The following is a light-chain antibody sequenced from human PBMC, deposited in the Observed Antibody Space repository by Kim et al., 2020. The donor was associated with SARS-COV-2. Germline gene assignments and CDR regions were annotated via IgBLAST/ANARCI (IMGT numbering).Light chain of an antibody. CDR1: SNNVGYEG. V-gene: IGLV10-54*04. J-gene: IGLJ3*02. Sequence: RQTATLTCTGNSNNVGYEGAAWLQQHPGHPPKLLSYRNNNRPSGISDRFSASRSGNTASLTITGLQPEDETDYYCSAWDSSLSAWVFGGGTQLTVL. CDR2: RNN. CDR3: SAWDSSLSAWV.